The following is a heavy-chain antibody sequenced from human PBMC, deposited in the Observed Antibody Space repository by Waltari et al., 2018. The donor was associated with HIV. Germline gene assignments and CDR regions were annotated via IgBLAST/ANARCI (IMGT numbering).Heavy chain of an antibody. CDR2: FWSDGAEI. CDR1: GFTFSNFA. CDR3: ARGYSSSRWIPLYH. V-gene: IGHV3-33*01. Sequence: QVQLVESGGGVVQPGTSLTLSCAVSGFTFSNFAIHWVRQSPGKRLEWLAVFWSDGAEISYADSVKGRFTISKDSSQKTLYLHLTSLRAEDTALYYCARGYSSSRWIPLYHWGRGTLVTASS. J-gene: IGHJ4*02. D-gene: IGHD6-6*01.